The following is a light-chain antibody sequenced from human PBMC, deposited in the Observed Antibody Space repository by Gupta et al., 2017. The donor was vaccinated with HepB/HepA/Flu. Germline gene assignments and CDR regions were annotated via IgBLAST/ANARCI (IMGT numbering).Light chain of an antibody. J-gene: IGKJ3*01. CDR3: QQEDNLPVT. CDR1: QDISNY. CDR2: AAS. Sequence: DIQMTQSPSSLSASVGDRVTITCQASQDISNYLNWYQQKPGKAPKLLIYAASNLETGVPSRFSGSGSGTDFTFTISSLQPEDIATYYCQQEDNLPVTFGHGTKVDIK. V-gene: IGKV1-33*01.